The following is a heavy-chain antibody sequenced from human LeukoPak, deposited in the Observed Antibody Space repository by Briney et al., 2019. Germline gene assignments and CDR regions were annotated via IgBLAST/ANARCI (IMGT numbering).Heavy chain of an antibody. CDR3: ARDPGYYDSSGYYYPHSHFDY. CDR1: GSTFDDYA. Sequence: GGSLRLSCAASGSTFDDYAMHWVRQAPGKGLEWVSGISWNSGSIGYADSVKGRFTISRDNAKNTLYLQMNSLRAEDTAVYYCARDPGYYDSSGYYYPHSHFDYWGQGTLVTVSS. D-gene: IGHD3-22*01. V-gene: IGHV3-9*01. J-gene: IGHJ4*02. CDR2: ISWNSGSI.